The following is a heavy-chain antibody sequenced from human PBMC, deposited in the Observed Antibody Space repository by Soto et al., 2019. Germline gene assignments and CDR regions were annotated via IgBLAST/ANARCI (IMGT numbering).Heavy chain of an antibody. CDR3: AREQRNPLGTIFGVGDYYYGMDV. Sequence: QVQLQESGPGLVKPSETLSLTCTVSGGSISSYYWSWIRQPPGKGLEWIGYIYSSGSTNYNPSLKSRVTISVDTSKNQFSLKLSSVTAADTAVYYCAREQRNPLGTIFGVGDYYYGMDVWGQGTTVTVSS. V-gene: IGHV4-59*01. CDR1: GGSISSYY. D-gene: IGHD3-3*01. CDR2: IYSSGST. J-gene: IGHJ6*02.